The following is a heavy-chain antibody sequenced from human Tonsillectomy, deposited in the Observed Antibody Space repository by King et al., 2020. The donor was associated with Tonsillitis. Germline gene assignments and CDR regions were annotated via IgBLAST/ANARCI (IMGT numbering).Heavy chain of an antibody. J-gene: IGHJ3*02. Sequence: VQLVESGGGLVKPGGSLRLSCAASGFTFSSYSMNWVRQAPEKGLEWVSSISSSSSYIYYADSVKGRFTISRDNAKNSLYLQMNSLRAEDTAVYYCASGDGSGWYGGAFDIWGQGTMVPVSS. CDR2: ISSSSSYI. V-gene: IGHV3-21*01. D-gene: IGHD6-19*01. CDR3: ASGDGSGWYGGAFDI. CDR1: GFTFSSYS.